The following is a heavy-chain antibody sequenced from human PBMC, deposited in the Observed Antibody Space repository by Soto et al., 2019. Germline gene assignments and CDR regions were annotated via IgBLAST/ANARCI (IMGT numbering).Heavy chain of an antibody. CDR3: ARGDYQYSIDY. Sequence: SETLSLTCIVSGGSISSSSHYWGWIRQPPGKGLEWIGSIYSSGSAYYNPSLKSRVTISVDTSKNQFSLELTSVTAADTAVYYCARGDYQYSIDYWGQGTLVTVSS. CDR2: IYSSGSA. D-gene: IGHD2-2*01. V-gene: IGHV4-39*07. CDR1: GGSISSSSHY. J-gene: IGHJ4*02.